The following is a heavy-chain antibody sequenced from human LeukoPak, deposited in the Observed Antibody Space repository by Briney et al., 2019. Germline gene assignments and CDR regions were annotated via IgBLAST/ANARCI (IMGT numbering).Heavy chain of an antibody. CDR2: ISSSSSYI. Sequence: GGSLRLSCAASGFTFSSYSMKWVRQAPGKGLEWVSSISSSSSYIYYADSVKGRFTISRDNAKNSLYLQMNSLRAEDTAVYYCAKDQSGVNDYWGQGTLVTVSS. D-gene: IGHD1-26*01. V-gene: IGHV3-21*04. CDR1: GFTFSSYS. J-gene: IGHJ4*02. CDR3: AKDQSGVNDY.